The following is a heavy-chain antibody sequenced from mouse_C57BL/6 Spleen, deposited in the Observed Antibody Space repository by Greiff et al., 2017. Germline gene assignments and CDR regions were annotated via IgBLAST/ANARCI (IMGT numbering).Heavy chain of an antibody. Sequence: DVKLVESGGGLVKPGGSLKLSCAASGFTFSDYGMHWVRQAPEKGLEWVAYISSGSSTIYYADTVKGRFTISRDNAKDTLFLQMTSLMSEDTAMYYWARDCYYWDFDVWGTGTTVTVSS. CDR1: GFTFSDYG. V-gene: IGHV5-17*01. CDR2: ISSGSSTI. J-gene: IGHJ1*03. CDR3: ARDCYYWDFDV.